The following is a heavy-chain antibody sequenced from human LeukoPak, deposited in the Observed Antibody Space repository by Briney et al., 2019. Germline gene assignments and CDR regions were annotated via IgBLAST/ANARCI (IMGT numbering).Heavy chain of an antibody. CDR3: AKDNGYCTSTSCFLEY. D-gene: IGHD2-2*03. CDR1: GFTFNSYA. V-gene: IGHV3-23*01. Sequence: GGSLRLSCVASGFTFNSYAMIWVRQAPGKGLEGVSRISGSGCSTYYADYVKGRFTISRDNSKRTLYLQMNRLRDEQKAMHYCAKDNGYCTSTSCFLEYWGQGTLVTVSS. J-gene: IGHJ4*02. CDR2: ISGSGCST.